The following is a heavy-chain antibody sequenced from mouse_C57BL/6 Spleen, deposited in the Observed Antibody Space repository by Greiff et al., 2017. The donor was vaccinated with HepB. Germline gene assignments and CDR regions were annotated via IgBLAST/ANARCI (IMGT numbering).Heavy chain of an antibody. CDR1: GYSITSGYY. V-gene: IGHV3-6*01. J-gene: IGHJ2*01. Sequence: EVKLVESGPGLVKPSQSLSLTCSVTGYSITSGYYWNRIRQFPGNKLEWMGYISYDGSNNYNPSLKNRISITRDTSKNQFFLKLNSVTTEDTATYYCARDYGSRRGYFDYWGQGTTLTVSS. CDR3: ARDYGSRRGYFDY. CDR2: ISYDGSN. D-gene: IGHD1-1*01.